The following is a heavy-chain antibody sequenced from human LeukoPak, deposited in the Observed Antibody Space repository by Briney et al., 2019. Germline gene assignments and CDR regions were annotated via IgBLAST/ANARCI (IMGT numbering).Heavy chain of an antibody. Sequence: SETLSLTCAVYGGSFSGYYWSWIRQPPGKGLEWIGRIYTSGSTNYNPSLKSRVTMSVDTSKNQFSLKLSSVTAADTAVYYCARDLHSSFIYWDQGTLVTVSS. J-gene: IGHJ4*02. D-gene: IGHD6-6*01. CDR3: ARDLHSSFIY. V-gene: IGHV4-4*07. CDR1: GGSFSGYY. CDR2: IYTSGST.